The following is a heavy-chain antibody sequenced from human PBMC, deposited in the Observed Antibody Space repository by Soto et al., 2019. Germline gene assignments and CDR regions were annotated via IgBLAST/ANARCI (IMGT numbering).Heavy chain of an antibody. J-gene: IGHJ4*02. CDR2: IYSGGTT. D-gene: IGHD4-17*01. CDR3: ERNQPVTTLGY. CDR1: GFTVSNNY. Sequence: EVQLVETGGGLIQPGGSLRLSCAASGFTVSNNYMSWVRQAPGKGLECVSIIYSGGTTYYADSVRGRFTISRDHSKNTLYLQMNSLRADDTAVYFCERNQPVTTLGYWGQGTLVTVSS. V-gene: IGHV3-53*02.